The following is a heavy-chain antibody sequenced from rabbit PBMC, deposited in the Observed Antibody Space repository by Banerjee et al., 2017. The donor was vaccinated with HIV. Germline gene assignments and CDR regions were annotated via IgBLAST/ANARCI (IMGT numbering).Heavy chain of an antibody. V-gene: IGHV1S45*01. J-gene: IGHJ6*01. CDR3: ARGGVGTTYPYGGMDL. D-gene: IGHD8-1*01. CDR1: GFDFSSSYY. Sequence: QEQLEESGGDLVKPEGSLTLTCKASGFDFSSSYYMCWVRQAPGKGLEWIACIDTGSRGYTWYASWAKGRFTISKTSSTTVTLQMTSLTAADTATYFCARGGVGTTYPYGGMDLWGQGTLVTVS. CDR2: IDTGSRGYT.